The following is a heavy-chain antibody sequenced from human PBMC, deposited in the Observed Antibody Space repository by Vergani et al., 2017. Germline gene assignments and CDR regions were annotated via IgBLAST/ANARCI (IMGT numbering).Heavy chain of an antibody. CDR2: ISSNGGST. V-gene: IGHV3-64D*06. CDR1: GFTFSSYA. D-gene: IGHD6-13*01. CDR3: VKESWVYYYGMDV. Sequence: EVQLVESGGGLVQPGGSLRLSCSASGFTFSSYAMHWVRQAPGKGLEYVSAISSNGGSTYYADSVKGRFTISRDNSKNTLYLQMSSQRAEDTAVYYGVKESWVYYYGMDVWGQGTTVTVSS. J-gene: IGHJ6*02.